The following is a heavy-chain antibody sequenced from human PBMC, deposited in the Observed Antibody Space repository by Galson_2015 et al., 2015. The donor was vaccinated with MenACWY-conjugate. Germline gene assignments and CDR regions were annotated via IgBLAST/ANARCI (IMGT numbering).Heavy chain of an antibody. Sequence: SVKVSCKASGGTFSSYAISWVRQAPGQGLEWMGWINAGNGNTKYSQKFQGRVTITRDTSASTAYMELSSLRSEDTAVYYCARDKRGGSGSSLRYWGQGTLVTVSS. J-gene: IGHJ4*02. CDR1: GGTFSSYA. V-gene: IGHV1-3*01. CDR2: INAGNGNT. CDR3: ARDKRGGSGSSLRY. D-gene: IGHD1-26*01.